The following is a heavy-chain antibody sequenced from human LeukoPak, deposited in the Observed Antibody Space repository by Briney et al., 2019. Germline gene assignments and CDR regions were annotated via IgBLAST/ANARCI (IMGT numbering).Heavy chain of an antibody. V-gene: IGHV3-53*01. J-gene: IGHJ5*02. CDR1: GFTVSSNY. CDR2: IYSGGST. CDR3: ARSAVTGPGWIDP. Sequence: GRSLRLSCAASGFTVSSNYMTWVRQAPGKGLEWVSGIYSGGSTYYADSVKGRFTSSSDNSQNTLYLQVNGLRGDDTAVYYCARSAVTGPGWIDPWGQGTLVTVSS. D-gene: IGHD6-19*01.